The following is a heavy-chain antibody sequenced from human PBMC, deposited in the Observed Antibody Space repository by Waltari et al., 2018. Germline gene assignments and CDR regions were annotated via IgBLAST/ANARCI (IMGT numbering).Heavy chain of an antibody. Sequence: QVQLQQWGAGLLKPSETLSLTCAVYGGSFSGYYWSWNRQPPGKGLEWIGEINHSGSTNYNPSLKSRVTISVDTSKNQFSLKLSSVTAADTAVYYCARALGLMVDYWGQGTLVTVSS. J-gene: IGHJ4*02. CDR1: GGSFSGYY. V-gene: IGHV4-34*01. CDR2: INHSGST. CDR3: ARALGLMVDY.